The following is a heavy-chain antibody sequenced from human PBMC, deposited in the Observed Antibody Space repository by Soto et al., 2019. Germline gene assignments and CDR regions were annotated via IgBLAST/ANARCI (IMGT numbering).Heavy chain of an antibody. V-gene: IGHV4-59*01. J-gene: IGHJ4*02. CDR3: ARRNYDSSGYHFDY. Sequence: SETLSLTCSVSGDSISSYYWSWIRQPPGKGLECIGYIYYSGTSKYNPSLQSRVTMSVDTSKNQFSLKLTSVTAADTAVYYCARRNYDSSGYHFDYWGQGTLVTVSS. CDR2: IYYSGTS. D-gene: IGHD3-22*01. CDR1: GDSISSYY.